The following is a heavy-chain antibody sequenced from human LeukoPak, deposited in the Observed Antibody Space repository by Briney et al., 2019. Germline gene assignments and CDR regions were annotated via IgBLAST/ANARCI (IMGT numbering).Heavy chain of an antibody. D-gene: IGHD6-19*01. CDR2: INPNSGGT. V-gene: IGHV1-2*02. CDR3: AREAGTTNAFDI. J-gene: IGHJ3*02. Sequence: ASVKVSCKASGYSFTTYAMNWLRQAPGQGLEWMGWINPNSGGTNYAQKFQGRVTMTRDTSISTAYMELSRLRSDDTAVYYCAREAGTTNAFDIWGQGTMVTVSS. CDR1: GYSFTTYA.